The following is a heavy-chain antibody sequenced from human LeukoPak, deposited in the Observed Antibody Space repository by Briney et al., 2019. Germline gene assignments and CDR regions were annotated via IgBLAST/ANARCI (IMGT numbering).Heavy chain of an antibody. D-gene: IGHD6-19*01. CDR3: AKVRGYSSGWSDY. V-gene: IGHV3-30*18. CDR2: ISYDGSNK. J-gene: IGHJ4*02. Sequence: GGSLRLSCAASGFTFSSYGMHWVRQAPGKGLEWVAVISYDGSNKYYADSVKGRFTISRDNSKNTLYLQMNSLRAEDTAVYYCAKVRGYSSGWSDYWGQGTLVTVSS. CDR1: GFTFSSYG.